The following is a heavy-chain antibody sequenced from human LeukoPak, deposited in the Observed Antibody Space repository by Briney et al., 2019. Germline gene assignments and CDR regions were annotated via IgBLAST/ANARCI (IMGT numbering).Heavy chain of an antibody. Sequence: SETLSLTCAVSGGSISSSNWWSWVRPPPGKGLEWIGEIYHSGSTNYNPSLKSRVTISVDKSKNQFSLKLSSVTAADTAVYYCARHYVFVSGGSSFDYWGQGTLVTVSS. V-gene: IGHV4-4*02. J-gene: IGHJ4*02. CDR1: GGSISSSNW. D-gene: IGHD3-3*01. CDR3: ARHYVFVSGGSSFDY. CDR2: IYHSGST.